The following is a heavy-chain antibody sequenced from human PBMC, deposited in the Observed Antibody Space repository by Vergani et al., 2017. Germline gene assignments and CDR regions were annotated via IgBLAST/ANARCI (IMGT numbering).Heavy chain of an antibody. CDR3: ARDPEANYLSYFDY. Sequence: QVQLVESGGGVVQPGRSLRLSCAASGFTFSSYAMHWVRQAPGKGLEWVAVISYDGSNKYYADTVKGRFPISRDNSKNTLYLQMNSLRAEDTAVYYCARDPEANYLSYFDYWGQGTLVTVSS. D-gene: IGHD4/OR15-4a*01. J-gene: IGHJ4*02. CDR2: ISYDGSNK. V-gene: IGHV3-30-3*01. CDR1: GFTFSSYA.